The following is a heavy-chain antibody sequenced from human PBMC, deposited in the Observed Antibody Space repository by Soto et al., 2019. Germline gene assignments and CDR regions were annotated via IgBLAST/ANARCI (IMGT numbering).Heavy chain of an antibody. CDR1: GYTFTSYD. Sequence: ASVKVSCKASGYTFTSYDINWVRQATGQGLEWMGWMNPNSGNTGYAQKFQGRVTMTRSTSISTAYMELSSLRSEDTAVYYCARGEHRSPYVDVWGKGPTVTVSS. CDR3: ARGEHRSPYVDV. V-gene: IGHV1-8*01. D-gene: IGHD3-16*02. CDR2: MNPNSGNT. J-gene: IGHJ6*03.